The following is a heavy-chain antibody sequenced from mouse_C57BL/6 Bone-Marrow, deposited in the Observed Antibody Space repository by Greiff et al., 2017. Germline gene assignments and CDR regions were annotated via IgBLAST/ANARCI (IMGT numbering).Heavy chain of an antibody. V-gene: IGHV1-81*01. CDR1: GYTFTSYG. J-gene: IGHJ3*01. Sequence: VQLQQSGAELARPGASVKLSCKASGYTFTSYGISWVKQRTGQGLEWIGEIYPRSGNTYYNEKFKGKATLTADKSSSTAYMELRSLTSEDSAVYFCAKGEIYYYGSSYRSFAYWGQGTLVTVSA. CDR2: IYPRSGNT. D-gene: IGHD1-1*01. CDR3: AKGEIYYYGSSYRSFAY.